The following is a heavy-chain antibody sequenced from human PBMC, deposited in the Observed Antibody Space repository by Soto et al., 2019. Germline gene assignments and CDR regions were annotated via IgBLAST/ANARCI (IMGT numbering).Heavy chain of an antibody. Sequence: EVQLVESGGGLVKPGGSLRLSCAASGFTFSSYSMNWVRQAPGKGLEWVSSISSSSSYIYYADSVKGRFTISRDNAKNSLYLQMNSLRAEDTAVYYCARGVGWGIASSFDYWGQGTLVTVSS. CDR3: ARGVGWGIASSFDY. J-gene: IGHJ4*02. CDR2: ISSSSSYI. CDR1: GFTFSSYS. D-gene: IGHD6-13*01. V-gene: IGHV3-21*01.